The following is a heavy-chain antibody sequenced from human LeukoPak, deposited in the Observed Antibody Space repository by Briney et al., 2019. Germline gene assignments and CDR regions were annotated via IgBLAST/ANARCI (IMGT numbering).Heavy chain of an antibody. Sequence: SETLSLTCTVSGGSISSYYWSWLRQPAGKGLEWIGRIYTSGSTNYNPSLKSRVTISADKSKNQFSLKVSSVTAADTAVYFCARRRIDWLFDYWGQGTLVTVSS. CDR2: IYTSGST. J-gene: IGHJ4*02. CDR1: GGSISSYY. D-gene: IGHD3-9*01. V-gene: IGHV4-4*07. CDR3: ARRRIDWLFDY.